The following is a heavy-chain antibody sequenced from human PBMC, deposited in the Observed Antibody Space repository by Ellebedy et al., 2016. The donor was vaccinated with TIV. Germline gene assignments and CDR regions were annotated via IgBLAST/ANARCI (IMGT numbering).Heavy chain of an antibody. Sequence: GGSLRLSCAASGFTFSSYAMHWVRQAPGKGLEWVAVISYDGSNKYYADSVKGRFTISRDNSKNTLYLQMNSLRAEDTAVYYCARDDCSGGSCYPFDYWGQGTLVTVSS. V-gene: IGHV3-30-3*01. D-gene: IGHD2-15*01. CDR2: ISYDGSNK. CDR3: ARDDCSGGSCYPFDY. J-gene: IGHJ4*02. CDR1: GFTFSSYA.